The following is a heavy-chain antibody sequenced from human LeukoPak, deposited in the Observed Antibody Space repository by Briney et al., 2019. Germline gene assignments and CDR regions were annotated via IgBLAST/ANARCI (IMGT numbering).Heavy chain of an antibody. D-gene: IGHD3-3*01. J-gene: IGHJ4*02. Sequence: ASVKVSCKASGGTFSSYAISWLRQAPGQGLEWMGGIIPIFGTANYAQTFQGRVTITADESTSTAYMELSSLRSEDTAVYNCASTYYDYLGDFDYWGQGTLVTVSS. CDR2: IIPIFGTA. V-gene: IGHV1-69*01. CDR3: ASTYYDYLGDFDY. CDR1: GGTFSSYA.